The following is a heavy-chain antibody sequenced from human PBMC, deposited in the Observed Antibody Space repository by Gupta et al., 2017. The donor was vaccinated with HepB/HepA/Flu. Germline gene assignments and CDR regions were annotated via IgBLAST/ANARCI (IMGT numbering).Heavy chain of an antibody. V-gene: IGHV4-39*02. CDR3: ARARGGWNWFFDL. J-gene: IGHJ2*01. CDR2: IYYTGRT. Sequence: QLQLLETGPGLVKHSVNLALTRTVSVGSVRSSCNYWAWIRQPPRKGLEYMGSIYYTGRTFSDPSLKSRGTISVDTAKIHFSLNLRSVTAADTAVYCCARARGGWNWFFDLWGRGTLVTVSS. CDR1: VGSVRSSCNY. D-gene: IGHD1-26*01.